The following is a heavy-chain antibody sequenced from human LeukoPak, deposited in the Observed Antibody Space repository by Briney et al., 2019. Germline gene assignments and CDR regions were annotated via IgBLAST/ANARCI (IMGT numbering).Heavy chain of an antibody. CDR2: TYYRSKWYN. CDR3: ARVNSWTEEPDTGFDY. J-gene: IGHJ4*02. Sequence: SQTLSLTCAISGDTVSNKRSAWNWIRQSPSRSLEWLGRTYYRSKWYNDYAVSVKSRITIYPDPSKNQFSLQLNSVSPEDTAVYYCARVNSWTEEPDTGFDYWGQGILVTVSS. CDR1: GDTVSNKRSA. D-gene: IGHD1-14*01. V-gene: IGHV6-1*01.